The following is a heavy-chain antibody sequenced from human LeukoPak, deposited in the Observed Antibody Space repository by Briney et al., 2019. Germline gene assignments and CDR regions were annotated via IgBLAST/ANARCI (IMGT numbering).Heavy chain of an antibody. J-gene: IGHJ5*02. CDR3: ARVGTAAGTGNWFDP. Sequence: SETLSPTCTVSGGSISSYYWSWIRQPPGKGLECIGYIYYSGSTYYNPSLKSRVTISVDTSKNQFSLKLSSVTAADTAVYYCARVGTAAGTGNWFDPWGQGTLVTVSS. D-gene: IGHD6-13*01. CDR2: IYYSGST. CDR1: GGSISSYY. V-gene: IGHV4-59*12.